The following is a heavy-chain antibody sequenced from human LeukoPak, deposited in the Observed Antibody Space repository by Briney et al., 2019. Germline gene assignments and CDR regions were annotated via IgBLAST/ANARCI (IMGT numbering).Heavy chain of an antibody. Sequence: GSLRLSCAASGFTFSDYYMSWIRQPPGKGLEWIGEINHSGSTNYNPSLKSRVTISVDTSKNQFSLKLSSVTAADTAVYYCARARPCSSTSCYTREGRPRGFVYYYGMDVWGQGTTVTVSS. CDR1: GFTFSDYY. J-gene: IGHJ6*02. CDR3: ARARPCSSTSCYTREGRPRGFVYYYGMDV. V-gene: IGHV4-34*01. CDR2: INHSGST. D-gene: IGHD2-2*02.